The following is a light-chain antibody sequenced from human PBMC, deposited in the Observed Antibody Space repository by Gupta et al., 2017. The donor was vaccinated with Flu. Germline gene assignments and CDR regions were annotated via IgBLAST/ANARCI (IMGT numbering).Light chain of an antibody. V-gene: IGLV3-25*03. Sequence: HELPQPPSVSVSPGETARITCSGEALSTQYTYWYQQKSGRAPVRLIYKDTERPSGIPERFSGSSSGSTVTLTISGVQAEDEGDYYCQSMDTTGSYRVFGGGTKLAVL. CDR1: ALSTQY. CDR3: QSMDTTGSYRV. J-gene: IGLJ2*01. CDR2: KDT.